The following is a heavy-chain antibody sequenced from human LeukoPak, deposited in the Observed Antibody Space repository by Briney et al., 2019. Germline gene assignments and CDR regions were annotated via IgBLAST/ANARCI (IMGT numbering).Heavy chain of an antibody. J-gene: IGHJ4*02. Sequence: SETLSCTCTGSAGSISSYYWSWNGHPPGKGLEWIEHIYYSGTTKYNPSLKSRVTISVDTSKNQFSLKLSSVTAADTAVYHCARGDRSGPWDYWGQGNLVTVSS. CDR2: IYYSGTT. D-gene: IGHD3-22*01. V-gene: IGHV4-59*01. CDR3: ARGDRSGPWDY. CDR1: AGSISSYY.